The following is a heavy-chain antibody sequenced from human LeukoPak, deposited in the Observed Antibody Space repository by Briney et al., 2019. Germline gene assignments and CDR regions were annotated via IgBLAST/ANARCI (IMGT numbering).Heavy chain of an antibody. J-gene: IGHJ3*02. D-gene: IGHD3-10*01. CDR1: GFTFSSYS. Sequence: GGSLRLSCAASGFTFSSYSMNWVRQAPGKGLEWVSSISSSSSYIYYADSVKGRFTISRDNAKNSLYLQMNSLRAEDTAVYYCARDRAYYYGSGNFDAFDIWGQGTMVTVSS. V-gene: IGHV3-21*01. CDR2: ISSSSSYI. CDR3: ARDRAYYYGSGNFDAFDI.